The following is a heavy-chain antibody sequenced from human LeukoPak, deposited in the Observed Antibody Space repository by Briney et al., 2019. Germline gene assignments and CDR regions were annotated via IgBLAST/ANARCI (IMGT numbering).Heavy chain of an antibody. Sequence: ASVTVSCKVSGYTFTSYGINWVRQAPGQGLEWMGWITAFNGNTDYALKFQGRVTMTTDTSTNTAYMELRSLRSDDTAVYYCARDSYDSSGSYFFLKLLDYWGQGTLVTVSS. CDR3: ARDSYDSSGSYFFLKLLDY. D-gene: IGHD3-22*01. J-gene: IGHJ4*02. CDR1: GYTFTSYG. CDR2: ITAFNGNT. V-gene: IGHV1-18*01.